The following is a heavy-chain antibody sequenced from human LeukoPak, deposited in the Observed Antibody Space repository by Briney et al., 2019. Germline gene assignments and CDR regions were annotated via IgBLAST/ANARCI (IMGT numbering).Heavy chain of an antibody. V-gene: IGHV3-11*04. CDR1: GFTFSDYY. Sequence: GGSLRLSCAASGFTFSDYYMSWIREAPGKGLEWVSYISSSGSTIYYADSVKGRFTISRDNAKNSLYLQMNSLRAEDTAVYYCASRSGLYGPYYFDYWGQGTLVTVSS. CDR2: ISSSGSTI. D-gene: IGHD3-16*01. J-gene: IGHJ4*02. CDR3: ASRSGLYGPYYFDY.